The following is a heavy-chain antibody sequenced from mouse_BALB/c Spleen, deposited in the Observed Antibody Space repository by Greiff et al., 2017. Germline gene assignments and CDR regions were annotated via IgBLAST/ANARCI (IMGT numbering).Heavy chain of an antibody. Sequence: EVQLQQSGPELVKPGASVKMSCKASGYTFTSYVMHWVKQKPGQGLEWIGYINPYNDGTKYNEKFKGKATLTSDKSSSTAYMELSSLTSEDSAVYYCARRRDYYGSRDYAMDYWGQGTSVTVSS. J-gene: IGHJ4*01. CDR1: GYTFTSYV. CDR2: INPYNDGT. D-gene: IGHD1-1*01. CDR3: ARRRDYYGSRDYAMDY. V-gene: IGHV1-14*01.